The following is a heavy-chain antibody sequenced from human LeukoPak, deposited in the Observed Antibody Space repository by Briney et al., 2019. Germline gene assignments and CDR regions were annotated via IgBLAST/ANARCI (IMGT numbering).Heavy chain of an antibody. CDR2: ISGSGGST. CDR1: GFTFSSYA. V-gene: IGHV3-23*01. D-gene: IGHD6-19*01. Sequence: GGSLRLSCAASGFTFSSYAMSWVRQAPGKGLEWVSAISGSGGSTYYADSAKGRFTISRDNSKNTLYLQMNSLRAEDTAVYYCAKVGGSGWYFDYWGQGTLVTVSS. J-gene: IGHJ4*02. CDR3: AKVGGSGWYFDY.